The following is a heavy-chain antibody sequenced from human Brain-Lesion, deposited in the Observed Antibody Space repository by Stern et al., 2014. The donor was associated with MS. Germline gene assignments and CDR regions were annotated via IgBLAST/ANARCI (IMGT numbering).Heavy chain of an antibody. CDR1: GGSISSGGYY. D-gene: IGHD2-2*01. CDR3: ARGRVVPGFQYYATDV. J-gene: IGHJ6*02. V-gene: IGHV4-61*02. CDR2: IFNSGST. Sequence: QVQLQESGPGLVKPSQTLSLSCTVSGGSISSGGYYWSWIRQPAGKGLEWIGRIFNSGSTSYNPPLKSRGTLYIDTAKKHLSPWLNPMTAADTAVYYCARGRVVPGFQYYATDVWGQGTTVIVSS.